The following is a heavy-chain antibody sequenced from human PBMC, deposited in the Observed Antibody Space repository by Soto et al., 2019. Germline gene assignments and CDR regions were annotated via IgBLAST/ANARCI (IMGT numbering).Heavy chain of an antibody. D-gene: IGHD2-15*01. Sequence: SETLSLTCTVSGGSISSSSYYWAWIRQPPGKGLEWIGSIYYSGSTYYNPSLKSRVTISVDTSKNQFSVKLSSVTAADTAVYYCARFCSSGGSCYSDWGQGTLVTVSS. CDR3: ARFCSSGGSCYSD. V-gene: IGHV4-39*01. J-gene: IGHJ4*02. CDR2: IYYSGST. CDR1: GGSISSSSYY.